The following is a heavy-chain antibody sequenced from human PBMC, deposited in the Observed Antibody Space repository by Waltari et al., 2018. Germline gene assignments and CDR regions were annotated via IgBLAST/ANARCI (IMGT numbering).Heavy chain of an antibody. CDR1: GFTFSSYA. CDR2: ISGSGGST. CDR3: AKIGLDDSSGYYYRSEYFQH. D-gene: IGHD3-22*01. Sequence: EVQLLESGGGLVQPGGSLRLSCAASGFTFSSYAMSWVRQAPGKGLEWVSAISGSGGSTYYADSVKGLFTISRDNSKTTLYLQMNSLRAEDTAVYYCAKIGLDDSSGYYYRSEYFQHWGQGTLVTVSS. J-gene: IGHJ1*01. V-gene: IGHV3-23*01.